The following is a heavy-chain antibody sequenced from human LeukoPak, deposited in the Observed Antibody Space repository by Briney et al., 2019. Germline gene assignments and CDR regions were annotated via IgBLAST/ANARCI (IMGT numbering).Heavy chain of an antibody. D-gene: IGHD6-13*01. CDR3: ARDFGYSSSWYNYFDY. Sequence: SVEVSCKASGGTFSSYAISWVRQAPGQGLEWMGGIIPIFGTANYAQKFQGRVTITADKSTSTAYMELSSLRSEDTAVYYCARDFGYSSSWYNYFDYWGQGTLVTVSS. V-gene: IGHV1-69*06. J-gene: IGHJ4*02. CDR2: IIPIFGTA. CDR1: GGTFSSYA.